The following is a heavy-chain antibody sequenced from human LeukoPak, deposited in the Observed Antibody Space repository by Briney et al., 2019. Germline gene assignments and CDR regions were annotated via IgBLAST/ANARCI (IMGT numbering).Heavy chain of an antibody. V-gene: IGHV3-7*01. CDR2: IKKDGSEK. Sequence: GGSLRLSCAASGFTFSSYWMSWVRQAPGKGLEWVANIKKDGSEKYYVDSVKGRFTISRDNAKNSLYLQMNSLGAEDTAVYYCARDLLSSGSGSYESDDAFDIWGRGTMVTVSS. D-gene: IGHD3-10*01. J-gene: IGHJ3*02. CDR1: GFTFSSYW. CDR3: ARDLLSSGSGSYESDDAFDI.